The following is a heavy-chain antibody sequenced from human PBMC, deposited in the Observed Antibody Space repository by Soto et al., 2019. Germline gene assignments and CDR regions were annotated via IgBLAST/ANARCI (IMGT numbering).Heavy chain of an antibody. CDR2: INSDGSST. CDR1: GFTFSSYW. Sequence: GGSLRLSCAASGFTFSSYWMHWVRQAPGKGLVWVSRINSDGSSTSYADSVKGRFTISRDNAKNTLYLQMNSLRAEDTAVYYCARDNDILTGYYFFDYWGQGTLVTVSS. D-gene: IGHD3-9*01. J-gene: IGHJ4*02. V-gene: IGHV3-74*01. CDR3: ARDNDILTGYYFFDY.